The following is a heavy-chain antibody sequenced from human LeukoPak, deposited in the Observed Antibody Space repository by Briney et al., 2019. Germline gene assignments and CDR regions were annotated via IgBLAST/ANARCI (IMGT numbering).Heavy chain of an antibody. CDR3: ASSGYYDRWFDP. V-gene: IGHV3-21*01. CDR1: GFTFSSYW. Sequence: GGSLRLSCAASGFTFSSYWMHWVRQAPGKGLEWVSSISSSSSYIYYADSVKGRFTISRDNAKNSLYLQMNSLRAEDTAVYYCASSGYYDRWFDPWGQGTLATVSS. CDR2: ISSSSSYI. J-gene: IGHJ5*02. D-gene: IGHD3-22*01.